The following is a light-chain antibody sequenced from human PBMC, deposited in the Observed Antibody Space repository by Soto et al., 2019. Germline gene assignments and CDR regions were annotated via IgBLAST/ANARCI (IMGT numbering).Light chain of an antibody. CDR3: QQYDSSAT. V-gene: IGKV3-20*01. J-gene: IGKJ2*01. Sequence: EIVLTQSPGTLSLSPGERATLSCRASRSVSASYLAWYQQKPGQAPRLLIYGASSRATGFPDRFSGSGARTDFTLIISSQEPEDSAVYYCQQYDSSATFGQGTKLEI. CDR1: RSVSASY. CDR2: GAS.